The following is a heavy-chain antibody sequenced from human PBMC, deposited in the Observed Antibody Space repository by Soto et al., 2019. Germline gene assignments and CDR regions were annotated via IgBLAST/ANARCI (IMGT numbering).Heavy chain of an antibody. CDR1: GGSISSGGYY. CDR3: ARLITIFGVVHGMDV. D-gene: IGHD3-3*01. CDR2: IYYSGST. Sequence: SETLSLTCTVSGGSISSGGYYRSWIRQHPGKGLEWIGYIYYSGSTYYNPSLKSRVTISVDTSKNQFSLKLSSVTAADTAVYYCARLITIFGVVHGMDVWGQGTTVTVSS. J-gene: IGHJ6*02. V-gene: IGHV4-31*03.